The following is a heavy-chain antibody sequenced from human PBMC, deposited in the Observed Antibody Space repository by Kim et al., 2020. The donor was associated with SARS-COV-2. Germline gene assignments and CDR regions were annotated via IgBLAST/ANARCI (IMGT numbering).Heavy chain of an antibody. Sequence: GGSLRLSCAASGFTFSSYGMHWVRQAPGKGLEWVAVIWYDGSNKYYADSVKGRFTISRDNSKNTLYLQMNSLRAEDTAVYYCAKVRGRNDVFFDYWGQGTLVTVSS. CDR3: AKVRGRNDVFFDY. D-gene: IGHD1-1*01. J-gene: IGHJ4*02. CDR2: IWYDGSNK. V-gene: IGHV3-33*06. CDR1: GFTFSSYG.